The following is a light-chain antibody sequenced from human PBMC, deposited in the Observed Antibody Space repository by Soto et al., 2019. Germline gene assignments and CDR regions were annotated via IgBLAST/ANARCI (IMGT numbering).Light chain of an antibody. CDR1: QSVSIY. V-gene: IGKV3-20*01. CDR3: QQYGSSSIT. CDR2: GAS. Sequence: EIVLTQSPATLSLSPGERATLSCRASQSVSIYLAWYQQRPGQAPRLLIYGASNRATGIPVRFSGSGSGTDFTLTISGLEPEDFAVYYCQQYGSSSITFGQGTRLEIK. J-gene: IGKJ5*01.